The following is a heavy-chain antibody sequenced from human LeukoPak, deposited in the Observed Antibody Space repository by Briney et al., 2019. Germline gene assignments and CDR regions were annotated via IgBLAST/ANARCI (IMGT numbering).Heavy chain of an antibody. CDR3: AKGRTAVTTRNAFDI. D-gene: IGHD4-17*01. CDR2: ISDGGGSA. V-gene: IGHV3-23*01. Sequence: QPGGSLRLSCAASGFTFSNYVMTWVRRAPGKGLEWVSGISDGGGSAYYADSVKGRFTISRDSSKNTLHLQMSSLRAEDTAVYYCAKGRTAVTTRNAFDIWGQGTMVTVSS. CDR1: GFTFSNYV. J-gene: IGHJ3*02.